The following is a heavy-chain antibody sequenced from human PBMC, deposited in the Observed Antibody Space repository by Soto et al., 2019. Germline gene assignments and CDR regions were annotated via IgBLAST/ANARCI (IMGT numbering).Heavy chain of an antibody. V-gene: IGHV3-21*01. CDR1: GFTFSSYS. Sequence: PGGSLRLSCAASGFTFSSYSMNWVRQAPGKGLEWVSAISSDSSYIYYPDSVKGRFIISRDNAEHSLYLQMNSLRAEDTAVYYCARDTPPFDYWGQGSLVTVSS. J-gene: IGHJ4*02. CDR2: ISSDSSYI. CDR3: ARDTPPFDY.